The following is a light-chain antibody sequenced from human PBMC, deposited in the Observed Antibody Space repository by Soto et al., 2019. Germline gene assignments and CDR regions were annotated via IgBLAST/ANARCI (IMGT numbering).Light chain of an antibody. CDR2: GAS. Sequence: EIVLTQSPGTLALSPGERATLSCRASQSVNNNYLTWYQQKRGQAPRLLIHGASSRATGIPDRLSGSGSGTDFTLTISRLEPADFAVYYCQQYGSSPFTFGPGTKVGIK. V-gene: IGKV3-20*01. CDR1: QSVNNNY. J-gene: IGKJ3*01. CDR3: QQYGSSPFT.